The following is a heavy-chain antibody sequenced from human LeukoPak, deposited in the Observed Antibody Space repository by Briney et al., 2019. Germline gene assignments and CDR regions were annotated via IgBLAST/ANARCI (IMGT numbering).Heavy chain of an antibody. V-gene: IGHV3-30-3*01. CDR2: ISYDGSNK. CDR1: GFTFSSHA. D-gene: IGHD6-13*01. Sequence: GGSLRLSCAASGFTFSSHAMHWVRQAPGKGLEWVALISYDGSNKYYADSVKGRFTISRDNSKNTLYLQMNSLRAEDTAVYYCARSRWAAAGRGRAYYFDYWGQGTLVTVSS. J-gene: IGHJ4*02. CDR3: ARSRWAAAGRGRAYYFDY.